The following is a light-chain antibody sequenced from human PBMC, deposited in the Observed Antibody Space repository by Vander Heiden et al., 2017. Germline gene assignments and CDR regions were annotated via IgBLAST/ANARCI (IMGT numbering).Light chain of an antibody. CDR1: KLGEKY. V-gene: IGLV3-1*01. CDR3: QAWDSSTVV. CDR2: QDS. Sequence: SYELTQPPSVSVSPGQTASITCSGDKLGEKYACWYQQKPGQSPVLVSYQDSKRPSGIPERFSGSNSGNTATLTISGTQAMDEADYYCQAWDSSTVVCGGGTKLTVL. J-gene: IGLJ2*01.